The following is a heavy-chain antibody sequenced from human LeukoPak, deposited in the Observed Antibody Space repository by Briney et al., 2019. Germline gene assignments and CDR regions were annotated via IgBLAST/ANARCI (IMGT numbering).Heavy chain of an antibody. D-gene: IGHD6-19*01. Sequence: PGGSLRLSCAASGFTVSSNYMSWVRQAPGKGLEWVSVIYSGGSTYYADSVKGRFTISRDNSKNTLYLQMNSLRAEDTAVYYCARDKGSSGWYGSYHFDYWGQGTLVTVSS. CDR3: ARDKGSSGWYGSYHFDY. CDR1: GFTVSSNY. CDR2: IYSGGST. V-gene: IGHV3-53*01. J-gene: IGHJ4*02.